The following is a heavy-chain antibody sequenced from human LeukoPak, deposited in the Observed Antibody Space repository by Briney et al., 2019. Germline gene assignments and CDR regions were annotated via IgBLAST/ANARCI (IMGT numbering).Heavy chain of an antibody. D-gene: IGHD2-8*02. CDR3: ARAVHPQRVPVKDAYGLDV. CDR1: SASISSSDW. CDR2: IYYTGSR. J-gene: IGHJ6*02. V-gene: IGHV4-4*02. Sequence: SETLSLTCVVSSASISSSDWWSWVRQSPGKGLEWIGEIYYTGSRNYNPSLKSRVAMSVDTSKNQFSLELTSVTAADTAEYYCARAVHPQRVPVKDAYGLDVWGQGTTVTVSS.